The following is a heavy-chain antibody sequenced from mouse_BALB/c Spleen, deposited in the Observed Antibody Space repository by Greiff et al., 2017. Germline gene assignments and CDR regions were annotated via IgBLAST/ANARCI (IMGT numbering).Heavy chain of an antibody. J-gene: IGHJ4*01. D-gene: IGHD2-4*01. CDR3: ARDPSIYYDYDGYAMDY. CDR1: GFTFTDYY. Sequence: EVQGVESGGGLVQPGGSLRLSCATSGFTFTDYYMSWVRQPPGKALEWLGFIRNKANGYTTEYSASVKGRFTISRDNSQSILYLQMNTLRAEDSATYYCARDPSIYYDYDGYAMDYWGQGTSVTVSS. V-gene: IGHV7-3*02. CDR2: IRNKANGYTT.